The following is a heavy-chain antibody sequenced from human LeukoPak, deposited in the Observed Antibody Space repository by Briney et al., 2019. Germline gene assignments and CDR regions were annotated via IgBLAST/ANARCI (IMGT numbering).Heavy chain of an antibody. CDR2: ISGSGVTT. CDR1: GFTISTYA. V-gene: IGHV3-23*01. Sequence: GGSLRLSCAASGFTISTYAMSWVRQAPGKGLEWVSAISGSGVTTYYADSVKGRFTISRDNPKNTLYLQMNSLRAEDTAVYYCAKANTGYENFDYWGKGTLVTVSS. J-gene: IGHJ4*02. CDR3: AKANTGYENFDY. D-gene: IGHD5-12*01.